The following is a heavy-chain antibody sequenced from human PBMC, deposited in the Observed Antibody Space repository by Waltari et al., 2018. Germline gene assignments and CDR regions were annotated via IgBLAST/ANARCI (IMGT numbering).Heavy chain of an antibody. V-gene: IGHV3-23*01. CDR3: ARHLYSIDYLELGY. CDR2: ISDSGVIT. Sequence: EVHLLESGGGLAQPGGSLRLSCAASGFNFISDAMSWVRQAPGKGWGWGSGISDSGVITKYADSVKGRFTVSRDNSKNTVFLQLNSLRAEDTAIYYCARHLYSIDYLELGYWGQGTLVTVSS. CDR1: GFNFISDA. J-gene: IGHJ4*02. D-gene: IGHD3-22*01.